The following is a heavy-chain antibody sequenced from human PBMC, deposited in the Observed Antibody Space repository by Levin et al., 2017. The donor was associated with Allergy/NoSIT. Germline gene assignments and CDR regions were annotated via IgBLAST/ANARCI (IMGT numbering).Heavy chain of an antibody. V-gene: IGHV1-18*01. CDR1: GYTFTFYG. CDR3: AREMAETAADTFDI. CDR2: ISPYNGNT. Sequence: ASVKVTCKASGYTFTFYGISWVRQAPGQGLEWMGWISPYNGNTNYAQKLQGRVTMTTDTSTSTAYMELRSLRSDDTAVYYCAREMAETAADTFDIWGQGTMVTVSS. D-gene: IGHD2-8*01. J-gene: IGHJ3*02.